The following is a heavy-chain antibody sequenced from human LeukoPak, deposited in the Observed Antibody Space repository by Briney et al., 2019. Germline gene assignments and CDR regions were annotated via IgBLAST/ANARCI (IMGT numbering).Heavy chain of an antibody. CDR2: IKQDGSEK. Sequence: GGSLRLSCAASGFTFSSYWMSWVRQAPGKGLEWVANIKQDGSEKYYVDSVKGRFTISRDNAKNSLFLQMNSLRPEDTAVYYCAKDRLFGSGLNGPHYYYGMDVWGQGTTVTVSS. CDR3: AKDRLFGSGLNGPHYYYGMDV. D-gene: IGHD1-26*01. J-gene: IGHJ6*02. V-gene: IGHV3-7*01. CDR1: GFTFSSYW.